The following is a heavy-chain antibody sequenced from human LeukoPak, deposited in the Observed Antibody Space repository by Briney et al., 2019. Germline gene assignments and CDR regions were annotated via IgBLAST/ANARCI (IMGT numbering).Heavy chain of an antibody. CDR1: GYTFTNYG. J-gene: IGHJ4*02. CDR3: AISQGSYYDTSGYLGGDY. D-gene: IGHD3-22*01. CDR2: ISAYSGNT. Sequence: ASVKVSGKASGYTFTNYGIFWVRQAPGQGLEWMGWISAYSGNTNYAQKLQGRVTMTTETSTSTAYMELESLRSDDTAVYYCAISQGSYYDTSGYLGGDYWGQGTLVTVSS. V-gene: IGHV1-18*01.